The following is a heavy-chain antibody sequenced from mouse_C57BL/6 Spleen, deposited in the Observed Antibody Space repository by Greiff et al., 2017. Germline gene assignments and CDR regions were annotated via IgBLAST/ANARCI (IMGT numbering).Heavy chain of an antibody. CDR3: ARNYYGSSFLWYFDV. D-gene: IGHD1-1*01. Sequence: QVQLQQPGTELVKPGASVKLSCKASGYTFTSYWMHWVKQRPGQGLEWIGNINPSNGGTNYNEKFKSKATLTVDKSSSTAYMQLSSLTSEDSAVYDCARNYYGSSFLWYFDVWGTGTTVTVSS. J-gene: IGHJ1*03. CDR1: GYTFTSYW. V-gene: IGHV1-53*01. CDR2: INPSNGGT.